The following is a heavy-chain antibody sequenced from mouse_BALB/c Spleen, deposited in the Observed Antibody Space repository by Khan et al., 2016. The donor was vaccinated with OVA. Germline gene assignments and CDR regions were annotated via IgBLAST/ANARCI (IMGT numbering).Heavy chain of an antibody. CDR2: VNPNTDNT. J-gene: IGHJ3*01. CDR3: ERGYDFFAS. V-gene: IGHV1-26*01. D-gene: IGHD2-14*01. Sequence: EAQLQQSGPDLVKPGASVKISCKASGYSFTVYYMSWVKQSHGKSLEWIGRVNPNTDNTNYNQEFKGKAILTVDKSSNTAYMELRSLTSEDSAVYFCERGYDFFASWGQGTVVTVSA. CDR1: GYSFTVYY.